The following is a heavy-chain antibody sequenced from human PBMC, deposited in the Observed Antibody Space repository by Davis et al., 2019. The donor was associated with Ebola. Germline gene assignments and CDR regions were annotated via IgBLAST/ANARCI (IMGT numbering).Heavy chain of an antibody. J-gene: IGHJ4*02. CDR2: SYTNGAT. Sequence: PSETLSLTCTVSGVPMEGYYWNWIRQTPEKGLEWIGYSYTNGATNYNPSVKSRVTISVDTSKNQFSLELSSVTAADTAVYYCASPHQIRGRNYFDCWGQGTLVTVSS. V-gene: IGHV4-4*08. D-gene: IGHD3/OR15-3a*01. CDR1: GVPMEGYY. CDR3: ASPHQIRGRNYFDC.